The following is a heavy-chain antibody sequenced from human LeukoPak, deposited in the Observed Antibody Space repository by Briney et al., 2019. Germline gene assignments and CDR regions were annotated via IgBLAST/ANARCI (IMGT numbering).Heavy chain of an antibody. Sequence: GASVTVSCRASGYTFTTYSINWVRPAPGQGLEWMGWIKTYNGDTNTAQKFQDRIIMTTDKSTGTAYMELRSLRSDDTAVYYCAKAGGQQWLTNYYSYGMDVWGQGTTVIVSS. D-gene: IGHD6-19*01. CDR1: GYTFTTYS. J-gene: IGHJ6*02. CDR2: IKTYNGDT. V-gene: IGHV1-18*01. CDR3: AKAGGQQWLTNYYSYGMDV.